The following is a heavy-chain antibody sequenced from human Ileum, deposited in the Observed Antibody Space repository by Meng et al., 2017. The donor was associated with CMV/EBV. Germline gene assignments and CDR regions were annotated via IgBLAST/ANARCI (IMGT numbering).Heavy chain of an antibody. V-gene: IGHV3-23*01. D-gene: IGHD3-9*01. CDR3: AKDRYFEPAHFDY. CDR1: GFTFSTYY. J-gene: IGHJ4*01. CDR2: ISGSGANS. Sequence: SCAASGFTFSTYYMHWVRQAPGKGLEWVAAISGSGANSYYAESVKGRATISRDNYKNTLLLELNGLRAEDTAVYYCAKDRYFEPAHFDYWGQGTLVTVSS.